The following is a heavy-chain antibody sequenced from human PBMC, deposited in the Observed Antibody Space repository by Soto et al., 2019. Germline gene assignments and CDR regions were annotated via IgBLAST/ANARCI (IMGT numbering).Heavy chain of an antibody. CDR3: ARVERQLLYRWFDP. CDR2: VDHTGST. Sequence: KTSETLSLTCVVSGYSISSGFYWGWIRQPPGKGLEWIGSVDHTGSTYYNPSLKSRVTISVDTSKNQFSLHLSSVTAADTAVYYCARVERQLLYRWFDPWGQGTLVTVSS. V-gene: IGHV4-38-2*01. D-gene: IGHD2-2*02. CDR1: GYSISSGFY. J-gene: IGHJ5*02.